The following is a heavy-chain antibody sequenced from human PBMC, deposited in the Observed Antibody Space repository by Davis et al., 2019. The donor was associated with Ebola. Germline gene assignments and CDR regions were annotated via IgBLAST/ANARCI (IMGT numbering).Heavy chain of an antibody. CDR1: GFTFSNAW. D-gene: IGHD2-2*03. J-gene: IGHJ6*02. CDR2: IKSKTDGGTT. Sequence: PGGSLRLSCAASGFTFSNAWMNWVRQAPGKGLEWVGRIKSKTDGGTTDYAAPVKGRFTISRDDSKNTLYLQMNSLKTEDTAVYYCKMEIVVVPAGDYYYYYGMDVWGQGTTVTVSS. V-gene: IGHV3-15*07. CDR3: KMEIVVVPAGDYYYYYGMDV.